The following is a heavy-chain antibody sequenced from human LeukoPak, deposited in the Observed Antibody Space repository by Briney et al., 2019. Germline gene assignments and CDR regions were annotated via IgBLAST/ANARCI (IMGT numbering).Heavy chain of an antibody. V-gene: IGHV3-23*01. J-gene: IGHJ4*02. CDR2: ISGSGGST. CDR1: GFTFSGFA. Sequence: GGSLRLSCAASGFTFSGFAMSWVRQAPGKGLEWVSAISGSGGSTYYADSVKGRFTISRDNPKNTLYLQMNSLRAEDTAVYYCANGWLVRFDYWGQGTLVTVSS. D-gene: IGHD6-19*01. CDR3: ANGWLVRFDY.